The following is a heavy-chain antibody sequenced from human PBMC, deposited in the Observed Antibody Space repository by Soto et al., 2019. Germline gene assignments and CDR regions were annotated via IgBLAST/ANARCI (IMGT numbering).Heavy chain of an antibody. CDR1: VFTVSSFG. V-gene: IGHV3-30*18. CDR3: AKDLYGSETYTYYCGMDV. D-gene: IGHD3-10*01. J-gene: IGHJ6*02. Sequence: LRLSCASAVFTVSSFGMHWVRQAPGKGLEWVAVISYDGSNRFYADSVKGRFTISRDNSKNTLYLQMNSLRPEDTAVYYCAKDLYGSETYTYYCGMDVWGQGTTVTVSS. CDR2: ISYDGSNR.